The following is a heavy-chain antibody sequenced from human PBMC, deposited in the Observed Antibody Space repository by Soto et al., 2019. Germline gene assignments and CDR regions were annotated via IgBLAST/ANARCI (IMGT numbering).Heavy chain of an antibody. CDR2: IYHSGST. J-gene: IGHJ6*02. CDR3: TVCSGGSCLDYYYYGMDV. CDR1: GGSISSSNW. V-gene: IGHV4-4*02. Sequence: QVQLQESGPGMVKPSGTLSLTCAVSGGSISSSNWWSWVRQPPGKGLEWIGEIYHSGSTNYNPSLKSRVTISVDKSKNQFSLKLSSVTAADTAVYYCTVCSGGSCLDYYYYGMDVWGQGTTVNVSS. D-gene: IGHD2-15*01.